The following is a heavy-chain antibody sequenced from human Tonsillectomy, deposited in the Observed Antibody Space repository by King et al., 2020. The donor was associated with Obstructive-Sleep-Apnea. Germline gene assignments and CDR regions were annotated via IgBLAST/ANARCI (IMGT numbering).Heavy chain of an antibody. V-gene: IGHV4-39*01. CDR3: ARLLYYYETSGYYGLNYFDL. J-gene: IGHJ4*02. CDR2: VHYGGST. D-gene: IGHD3-22*01. Sequence: QLQESGPGLVKPSETLSLTGTVSGGSISSGSHFWGWIRQPPGKGLEWVGSVHYGGSTYYNPSLKSRVTISVDTSENQFSLRLSSVTAADTAVYYCARLLYYYETSGYYGLNYFDLWGQGTLVTVSS. CDR1: GGSISSGSHF.